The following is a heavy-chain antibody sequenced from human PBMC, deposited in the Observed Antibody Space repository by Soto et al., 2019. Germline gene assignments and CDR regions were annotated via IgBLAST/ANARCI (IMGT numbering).Heavy chain of an antibody. D-gene: IGHD2-2*01. V-gene: IGHV1-69*13. CDR3: AKDRAIAPDAFDI. J-gene: IGHJ3*02. CDR2: ISPSFGTT. CDR1: GGTFSSYA. Sequence: ASLKVSCQASGGTFSSYAISWVGQAPGQGLEWMAAISPSFGTTYYAETVQGRVTITADDSTSTAYMEMSSLRSEDTAVYYCAKDRAIAPDAFDIWGQGTMVTVSS.